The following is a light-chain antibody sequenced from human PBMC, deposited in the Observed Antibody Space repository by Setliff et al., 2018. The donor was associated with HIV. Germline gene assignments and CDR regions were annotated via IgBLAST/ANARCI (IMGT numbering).Light chain of an antibody. CDR2: EVS. CDR1: SSDVGGYKY. J-gene: IGLJ1*01. Sequence: QSALTQPASLSGSPGQSITISCTGTSSDVGGYKYVYWYQQHPGKAPKLMIYEVSNRPSGISNRFSGSKSGNTASLTISGLQAEDEADYYCSSYRSGNTLVFGTGTKVTVL. V-gene: IGLV2-14*01. CDR3: SSYRSGNTLV.